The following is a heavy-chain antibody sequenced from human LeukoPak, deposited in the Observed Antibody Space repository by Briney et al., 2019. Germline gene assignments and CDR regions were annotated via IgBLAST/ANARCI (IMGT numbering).Heavy chain of an antibody. CDR3: VKAQYDFWSGLDY. CDR1: GFTFSRYA. V-gene: IGHV3-64D*09. CDR2: ISGDGGST. Sequence: GGSLRLSCAASGFTFSRYAMSWVSQAPGKGLEYVSAISGDGGSTYYADSVKGRFTISRHNSKNTLYLQMSSLRTEDTAIYYCVKAQYDFWSGLDYWGQGTLVTVSS. J-gene: IGHJ4*02. D-gene: IGHD3-3*01.